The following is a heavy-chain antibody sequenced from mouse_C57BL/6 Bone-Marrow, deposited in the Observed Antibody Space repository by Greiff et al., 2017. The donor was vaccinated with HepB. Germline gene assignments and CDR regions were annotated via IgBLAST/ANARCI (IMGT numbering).Heavy chain of an antibody. J-gene: IGHJ3*01. CDR3: ARRGNDYDGFAY. D-gene: IGHD2-4*01. CDR2: IYPRSGNT. CDR1: GYTFTSSG. Sequence: QVQLQQSGAELARPGASVKLSCKASGYTFTSSGISWVKQRTGQGLEWIGEIYPRSGNTYYNEKFKGKATLTADKSSSTAYMELRSLTSEDSAVYFCARRGNDYDGFAYWGQGTLVTVSA. V-gene: IGHV1-81*01.